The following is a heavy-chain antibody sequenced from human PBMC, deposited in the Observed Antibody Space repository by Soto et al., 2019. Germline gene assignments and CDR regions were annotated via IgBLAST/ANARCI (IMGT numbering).Heavy chain of an antibody. J-gene: IGHJ4*02. D-gene: IGHD3-9*01. CDR1: GFSFAGYA. Sequence: GGSLRLSXAASGFSFAGYALTWVRLAPGKGLEWVASISGGGGSTYYADSVKGRFSTSRDNSNRMVYLQMGSPTAGDTAVYYCAKTETFNGYYNAFDYWGQGTRVTVSS. V-gene: IGHV3-23*01. CDR3: AKTETFNGYYNAFDY. CDR2: ISGGGGST.